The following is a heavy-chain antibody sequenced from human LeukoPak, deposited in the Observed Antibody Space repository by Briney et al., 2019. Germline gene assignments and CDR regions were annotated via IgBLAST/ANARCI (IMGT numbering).Heavy chain of an antibody. V-gene: IGHV4-4*07. D-gene: IGHD6-19*01. CDR3: AREEVAVAGRGHFDY. J-gene: IGHJ4*02. CDR2: IYTSGGI. CDR1: GGSISNYY. Sequence: PSETLSLTCTVSGGSISNYYWSWIRQPAGKGLEWIGRIYTSGGINYNPSLKSRVTISVDTSKNQFSLKLSSVTAADTAVYYCAREEVAVAGRGHFDYWGQGTLVTVSS.